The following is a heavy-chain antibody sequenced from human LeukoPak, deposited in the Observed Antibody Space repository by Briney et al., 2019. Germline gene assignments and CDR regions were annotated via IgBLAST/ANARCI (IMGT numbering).Heavy chain of an antibody. CDR2: IDGDGSST. Sequence: GGSLKLSCAASGFTFSSYTMHWVRQAPGKGLVWVSRIDGDGSSTNYADSVKGRFTISRDNAKNTLYLQMNSLRAEDTAVYYCARGYSGYFYYWGQGTLVTVSS. J-gene: IGHJ4*02. D-gene: IGHD5-12*01. CDR3: ARGYSGYFYY. V-gene: IGHV3-74*01. CDR1: GFTFSSYT.